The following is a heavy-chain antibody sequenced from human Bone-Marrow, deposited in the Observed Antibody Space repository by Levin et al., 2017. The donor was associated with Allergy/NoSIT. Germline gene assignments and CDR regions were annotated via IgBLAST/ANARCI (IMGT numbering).Heavy chain of an antibody. D-gene: IGHD2-15*01. CDR3: ARGRAYCSGGSCGDAFDI. CDR2: IKQDGSEK. V-gene: IGHV3-7*01. J-gene: IGHJ3*02. Sequence: GESLKISCAASGFTFSSYWMSWVRQAPGKGLEWVANIKQDGSEKYYVDSVKGRFTISRDNAKNSLYLQMNSLRAEDTAVYYCARGRAYCSGGSCGDAFDIWGQGTMVTVSS. CDR1: GFTFSSYW.